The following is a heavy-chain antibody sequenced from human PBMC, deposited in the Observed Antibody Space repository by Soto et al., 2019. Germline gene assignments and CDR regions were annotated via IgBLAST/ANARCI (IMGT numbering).Heavy chain of an antibody. CDR1: GFTCSDHY. V-gene: IGHV3-72*01. Sequence: GGSLRLSCAASGFTCSDHYIDWVRQAPGKGLEWVGRTRNKDNSYTTEYAASVKGRFTISRDDSKNSVSLQMNSLKTEDTAVYYCARVRRSGPNYYGMDVWGQGTTVTVSS. CDR2: TRNKDNSYTT. J-gene: IGHJ6*02. CDR3: ARVRRSGPNYYGMDV. D-gene: IGHD6-19*01.